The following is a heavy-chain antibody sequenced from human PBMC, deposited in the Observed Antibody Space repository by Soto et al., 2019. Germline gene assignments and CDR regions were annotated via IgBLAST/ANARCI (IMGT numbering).Heavy chain of an antibody. CDR1: GFSFSSYW. J-gene: IGHJ3*02. CDR2: LNMDGSSI. V-gene: IGHV3-74*01. D-gene: IGHD2-2*01. Sequence: EVQLVESGGGFVQPGGSLRLSCAASGFSFSSYWMHWVRQAPGKGLVWVARLNMDGSSIAYADSVKGRFTISRDNAKNMVYLQMSSLRAEDTAVYYCTRAPEYSFDIWGQGTTITVSS. CDR3: TRAPEYSFDI.